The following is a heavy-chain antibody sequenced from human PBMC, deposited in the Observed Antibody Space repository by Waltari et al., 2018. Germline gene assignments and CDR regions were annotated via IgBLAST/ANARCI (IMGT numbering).Heavy chain of an antibody. CDR3: ARGPYYDSSGYYYVY. V-gene: IGHV4-34*01. Sequence: QVQLQQWGAGLLTPSETLSLPCAVYGGSLSGYYWSWIRQPPGKGLEWIGEIKHSGITNYNPSLKSRVTISVDTSKNQFSLKLSSVTAADTAVYYCARGPYYDSSGYYYVYWGQGTLVTVSS. J-gene: IGHJ4*02. CDR1: GGSLSGYY. D-gene: IGHD3-22*01. CDR2: IKHSGIT.